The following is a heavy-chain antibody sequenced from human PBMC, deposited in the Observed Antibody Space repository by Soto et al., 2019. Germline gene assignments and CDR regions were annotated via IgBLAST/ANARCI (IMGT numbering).Heavy chain of an antibody. V-gene: IGHV4-61*01. CDR1: GGSVSSGSYY. CDR3: AGYYDYVWGTPPGFDP. J-gene: IGHJ5*02. CDR2: IYYSGST. D-gene: IGHD3-16*01. Sequence: SETLSLTCTVSGGSVSSGSYYWSWIRQPSGKGLEWIGYIYYSGSTNYNPSLKSRVTISVDTSKNQFSLKLSSVTAADTAVYYCAGYYDYVWGTPPGFDPWGQGTLVTVSS.